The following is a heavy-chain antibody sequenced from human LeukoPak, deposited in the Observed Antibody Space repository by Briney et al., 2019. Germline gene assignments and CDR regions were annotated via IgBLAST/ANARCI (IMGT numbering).Heavy chain of an antibody. D-gene: IGHD3-10*02. Sequence: PGGSLRLSCAASGFTLSRYEMNWVRQAPGKGLEWVSYISDSGRTVYYADSVKGRFTISRDNAKNSLYLQMNSLRAEDTAVYYCAELGITMIGGVWGKGTTVTISS. CDR2: ISDSGRTV. CDR1: GFTLSRYE. J-gene: IGHJ6*04. CDR3: AELGITMIGGV. V-gene: IGHV3-48*03.